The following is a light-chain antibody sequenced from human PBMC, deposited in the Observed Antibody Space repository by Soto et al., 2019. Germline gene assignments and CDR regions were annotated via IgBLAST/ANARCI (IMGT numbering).Light chain of an antibody. CDR1: SSDVGAYNY. Sequence: QSVLTQPASVSGSPGQSITISCTGTSSDVGAYNYVSWYQQQSGKAPKLMIHEVSNRPSGVSNRFSGSKSGNTASLTISGLQAEDEADYYCCSYAGSYTWVFGGGTKVTVL. V-gene: IGLV2-14*01. CDR2: EVS. CDR3: CSYAGSYTWV. J-gene: IGLJ3*02.